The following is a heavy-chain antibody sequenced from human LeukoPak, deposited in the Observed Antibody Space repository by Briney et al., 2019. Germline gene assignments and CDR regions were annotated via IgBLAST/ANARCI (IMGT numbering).Heavy chain of an antibody. J-gene: IGHJ3*02. V-gene: IGHV3-23*01. Sequence: GGSLRLSCAASGFTFSSYAMSWVRQAPGKGLEWVSAISGSGGSTYYADSVKGRFTISRDNSKNTLYLQMNSLRAEDTAVYYCARGGDRYNWNDESAFDIWGQGTMVTVSS. CDR1: GFTFSSYA. CDR2: ISGSGGST. CDR3: ARGGDRYNWNDESAFDI. D-gene: IGHD1-1*01.